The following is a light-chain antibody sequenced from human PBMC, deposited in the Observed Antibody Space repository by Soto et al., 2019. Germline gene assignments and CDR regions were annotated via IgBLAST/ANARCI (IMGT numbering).Light chain of an antibody. J-gene: IGLJ1*01. V-gene: IGLV2-14*01. CDR1: SSDVGGYNF. CDR2: EVT. CDR3: SSYTSRSTRV. Sequence: QSVLTQPPSVSGAPGQSITISCTGTSSDVGGYNFVSWYQQHPGKAPKLMIYEVTYRPSGVSNRFSGSKSGSTASLTISGVRAEDEADYYCSSYTSRSTRVLGTGTKLTVL.